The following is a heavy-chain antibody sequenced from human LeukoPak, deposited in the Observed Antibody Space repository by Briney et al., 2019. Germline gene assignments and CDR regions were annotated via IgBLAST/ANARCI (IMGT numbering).Heavy chain of an antibody. CDR1: GGSISISSYY. J-gene: IGHJ4*02. CDR3: ARGYGYSYGSVDY. Sequence: PSETLSLTCAVSGGSISISSYYWGWIRQPPGKGLEWIGSIYYCGSTYYNPSLKSRVTISVDTSKNQFSLKLSSVTAADTAVYYCARGYGYSYGSVDYWGQGTLVTVSS. CDR2: IYYCGST. D-gene: IGHD5-18*01. V-gene: IGHV4-39*01.